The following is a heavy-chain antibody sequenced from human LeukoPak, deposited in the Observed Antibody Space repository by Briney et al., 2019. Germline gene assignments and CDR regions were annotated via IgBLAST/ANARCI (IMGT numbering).Heavy chain of an antibody. D-gene: IGHD6-25*01. J-gene: IGHJ4*02. V-gene: IGHV3-23*01. CDR1: GFTFSSYA. CDR2: ISGSGGRT. Sequence: GGSLRLSCAASGFTFSSYAMSWVRQAPRKGLELVSAISGSGGRTNYADSVKGRFTISRDNSKYTLYLQMNSLSAEDTAVYYCAISVYYFDYWCQGTLVTVSS. CDR3: AISVYYFDY.